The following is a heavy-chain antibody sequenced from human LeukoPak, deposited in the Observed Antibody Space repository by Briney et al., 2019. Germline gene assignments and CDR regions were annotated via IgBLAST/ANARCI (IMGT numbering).Heavy chain of an antibody. CDR3: TTDLVSGYYPRYAFDI. J-gene: IGHJ3*02. CDR1: GFTFSNAW. CDR2: IKSKTDGGTT. V-gene: IGHV3-15*01. D-gene: IGHD3-22*01. Sequence: PGGSLRLSCAASGFTFSNAWMSWVRQAPGKGLEWVGRIKSKTDGGTTDYAAPVKGRFTISRDDSKNTLYLQMNSLKTEDTAVYYCTTDLVSGYYPRYAFDIWGQGTMVTVSS.